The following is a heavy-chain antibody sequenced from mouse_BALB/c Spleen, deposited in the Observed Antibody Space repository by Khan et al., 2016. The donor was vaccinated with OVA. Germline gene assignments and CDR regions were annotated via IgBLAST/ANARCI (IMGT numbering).Heavy chain of an antibody. J-gene: IGHJ4*01. CDR1: GFSLSRYN. CDR2: IWGGGGT. CDR3: ARAYYRFDGYYAMDY. Sequence: VQLQESGTGLVTPSQRLYITCTVSGFSLSRYNIHWISQHQGKGLEWLGMIWGGGGTDSTSTLKSRLSIKKDNSKSQVFLKMNSLHTDDSAMYFCARAYYRFDGYYAMDYWGQGTSVTVSS. D-gene: IGHD2-14*01. V-gene: IGHV2-6-4*01.